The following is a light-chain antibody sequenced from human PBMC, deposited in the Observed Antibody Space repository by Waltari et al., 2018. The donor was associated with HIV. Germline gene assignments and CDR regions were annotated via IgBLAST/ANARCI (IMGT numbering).Light chain of an antibody. CDR2: DVT. CDR3: CSYAGSYTFV. Sequence: QSALTQPRSVSGSPGQSVTISCTGTSSDVGGYNYFSWYQQHPGKAPKLMIYDVTKRPSGGPERFSGSKSGNTASLTISGLQAEDEADYYCCSYAGSYTFVFGGGTKVTVL. V-gene: IGLV2-11*01. CDR1: SSDVGGYNY. J-gene: IGLJ2*01.